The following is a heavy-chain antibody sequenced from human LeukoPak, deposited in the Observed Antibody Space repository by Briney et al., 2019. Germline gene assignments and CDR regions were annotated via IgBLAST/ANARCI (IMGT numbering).Heavy chain of an antibody. V-gene: IGHV3-9*03. J-gene: IGHJ4*02. Sequence: PGGSLRLSCAASGFTFDDYAMHWVRQAPGKGLEWVSGISWNSGSIGYADSVKGRFTISRDNAKNSLYLQMNSLRAEDMALYYCAKGVRYFDRGPLYFDYWGQGTLVTVSS. CDR3: AKGVRYFDRGPLYFDY. CDR2: ISWNSGSI. D-gene: IGHD3-9*01. CDR1: GFTFDDYA.